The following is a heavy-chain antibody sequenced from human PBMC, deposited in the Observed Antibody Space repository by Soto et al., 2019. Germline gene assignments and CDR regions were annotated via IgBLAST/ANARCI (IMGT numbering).Heavy chain of an antibody. J-gene: IGHJ4*02. CDR3: ARRRGESYYGLDY. CDR2: MKGYSGNP. V-gene: IGHV1-8*01. Sequence: QVQLLQSGAEVNKPGASVKISCKASGYNFNNYEINWVRQAPAQGLEWMGWMKGYSGNPLYAQNFQGRLTLTRDNSTNTAYLELTSLAYEDTAIYFCARRRGESYYGLDYWGQGTLVTVSS. CDR1: GYNFNNYE. D-gene: IGHD1-26*01.